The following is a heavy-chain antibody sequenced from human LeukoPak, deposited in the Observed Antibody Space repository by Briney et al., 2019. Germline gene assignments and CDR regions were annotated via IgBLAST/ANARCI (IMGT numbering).Heavy chain of an antibody. CDR2: IYYSGST. V-gene: IGHV4-30-4*02. Sequence: SETLSLTCTVSGGSISSGDYYWSWIRQPPGKGLEWIGYIYYSGSTYYNPSLKSRVTISVDTSKNQFSLKLNSVTAADTAVYYCAVGGGFWSGYWTPAIDYWGQGTLVTVSS. J-gene: IGHJ4*02. CDR3: AVGGGFWSGYWTPAIDY. D-gene: IGHD3-3*01. CDR1: GGSISSGDYY.